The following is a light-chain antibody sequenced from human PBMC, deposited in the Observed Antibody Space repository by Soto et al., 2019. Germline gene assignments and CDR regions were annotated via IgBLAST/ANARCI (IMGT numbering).Light chain of an antibody. CDR1: SSDVGGYNY. J-gene: IGLJ1*01. Sequence: QSALTQPASVSGSPGQSITISCTGTSSDVGGYNYVSWYQQHPGKAPKLMIYEVSKRPSGVPDRFSGSKSGNTASLTVSGLQAEDEADYYCSSYAGSYVFGTGTKLTVL. CDR2: EVS. CDR3: SSYAGSYV. V-gene: IGLV2-8*01.